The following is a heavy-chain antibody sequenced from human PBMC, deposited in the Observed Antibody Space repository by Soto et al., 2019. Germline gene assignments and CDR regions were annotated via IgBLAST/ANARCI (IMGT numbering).Heavy chain of an antibody. CDR1: GIPVSSNY. CDR3: ARDGPYYYASRMDV. D-gene: IGHD3-10*01. J-gene: IGHJ6*02. V-gene: IGHV3-53*04. Sequence: EVQLVESGGVLVQPGGSLRLSCVASGIPVSSNYMTWVRQAPGKGLEWVSVLHSGGDTYYANSVKGRFTISRHDSTNTVFLQMNSLTAEDTAVYYCARDGPYYYASRMDVWGQGTTVTVSS. CDR2: LHSGGDT.